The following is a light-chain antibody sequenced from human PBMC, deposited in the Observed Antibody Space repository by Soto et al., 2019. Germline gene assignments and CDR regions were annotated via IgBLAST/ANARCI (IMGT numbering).Light chain of an antibody. CDR3: QQYNNGWT. J-gene: IGKJ1*01. CDR1: QSVSSN. Sequence: EIVMTQSPATLSVSPGERATLSCRASQSVSSNLAWYQQKPGQAPRLLIYGASTSATGMPARFGGSWSGTEFTLTSSRLQSEVFAVYYCQQYNNGWTFGQGTKVEIK. V-gene: IGKV3-15*01. CDR2: GAS.